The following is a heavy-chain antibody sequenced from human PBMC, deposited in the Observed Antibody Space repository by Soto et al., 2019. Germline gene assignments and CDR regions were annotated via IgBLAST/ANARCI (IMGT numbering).Heavy chain of an antibody. CDR1: RFTFTTHG. V-gene: IGHV1-18*01. CDR2: SSALNGYT. D-gene: IGHD6-6*01. J-gene: IGHJ4*02. Sequence: ASVKVSCKASRFTFTTHGFTWVRQAPGQGLEWMGWSSALNGYTNYSQNFQGRLTITTDSSTSTAYMELRSLRSDDTAVYYCASATSIAIGLGNWGQGTLVTVSS. CDR3: ASATSIAIGLGN.